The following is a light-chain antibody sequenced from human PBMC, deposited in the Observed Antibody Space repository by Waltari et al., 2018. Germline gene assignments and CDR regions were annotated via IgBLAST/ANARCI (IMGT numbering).Light chain of an antibody. CDR2: GAS. J-gene: IGKJ2*01. Sequence: TSRASQGISNSLAWNQQKPGKAPKLLLYGASRLESGVPPRFSGSGSGTDYTLTISSLQPDDFATYYCQQYYFTPYTFGQGTKLDIK. CDR1: QGISNS. CDR3: QQYYFTPYT. V-gene: IGKV1-NL1*01.